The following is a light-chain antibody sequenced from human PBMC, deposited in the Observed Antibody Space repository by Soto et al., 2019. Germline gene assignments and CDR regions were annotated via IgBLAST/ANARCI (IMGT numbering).Light chain of an antibody. Sequence: IQMTQSPSTLSASVGDTVTITCRASQSISVSLAWYQQKPGKAPNLLIYDASTLQGGVPSRFSGSGSGTEFVLTVPRLQPEDFATYVFQQYDKYSTFGHGNKVDVK. CDR2: DAS. J-gene: IGKJ1*01. CDR1: QSISVS. V-gene: IGKV1-5*01. CDR3: QQYDKYST.